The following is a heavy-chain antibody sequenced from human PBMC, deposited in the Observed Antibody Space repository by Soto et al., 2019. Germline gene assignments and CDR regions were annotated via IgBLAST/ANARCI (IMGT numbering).Heavy chain of an antibody. Sequence: QVQLVESGGGVVQPGRSLRLSCAASGFTFSSYAMHWVRRAPGKGLEWMAVMSYDGSNKYYADSVNGRFTISRDNSNNTLYLQMNSRRPEDTALYYCARDGGAYWGQGTLVIVSS. CDR1: GFTFSSYA. CDR2: MSYDGSNK. V-gene: IGHV3-30-3*01. CDR3: ARDGGAY. J-gene: IGHJ4*02. D-gene: IGHD3-16*01.